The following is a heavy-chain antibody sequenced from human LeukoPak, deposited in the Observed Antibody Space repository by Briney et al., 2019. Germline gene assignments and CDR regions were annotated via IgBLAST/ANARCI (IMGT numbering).Heavy chain of an antibody. CDR3: AKDLRIRAGVPDY. D-gene: IGHD2-8*01. CDR2: IKADGSEK. CDR1: GFSFSGHW. J-gene: IGHJ4*02. Sequence: PGGSLRLSCAASGFSFSGHWMNWVRQPPGKGLEWVANIKADGSEKYYVDSVKGRFTISRDSSKNILCLQMNSLRAEDTAVYYCAKDLRIRAGVPDYWGQGTLVTVSS. V-gene: IGHV3-7*05.